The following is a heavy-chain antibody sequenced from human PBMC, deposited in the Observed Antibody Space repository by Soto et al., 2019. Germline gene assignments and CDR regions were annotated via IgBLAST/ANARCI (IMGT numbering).Heavy chain of an antibody. V-gene: IGHV4-61*03. CDR1: GDSVTSGSYY. Sequence: SETLSLTCIVPGDSVTSGSYYWTWLRQPPGKGLEWIGYISYTGRTKYNPSLQSRVTISVDTSKNDFSLNLSSVTAADTAVYFCAREWGLLPYYVMNVWGHGTAVTVSS. CDR2: ISYTGRT. CDR3: AREWGLLPYYVMNV. J-gene: IGHJ6*02. D-gene: IGHD7-27*01.